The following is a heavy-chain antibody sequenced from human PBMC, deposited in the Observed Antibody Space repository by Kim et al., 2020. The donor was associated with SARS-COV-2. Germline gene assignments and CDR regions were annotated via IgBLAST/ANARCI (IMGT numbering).Heavy chain of an antibody. J-gene: IGHJ4*02. CDR2: IYYSGST. CDR1: GGSISSYY. Sequence: SETLSLTCTVSGGSISSYYWSWIRQPPGKGLEWIGYIYYSGSTNYNPSLKSRVTISVDTSKNQFSLKLSSVTAADTAVYYCARQAHDRRTPVDYWGQGTLVTVSS. CDR3: ARQAHDRRTPVDY. V-gene: IGHV4-59*08.